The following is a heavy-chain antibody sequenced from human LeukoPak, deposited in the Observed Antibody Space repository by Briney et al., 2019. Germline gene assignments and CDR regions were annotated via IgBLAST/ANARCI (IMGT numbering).Heavy chain of an antibody. CDR1: GFTFSSYW. D-gene: IGHD3-10*01. Sequence: GGSLRLSCAAPGFTFSSYWMHWVRQVPGKGLVWVSRINSDGSSTSYADSVKGRFTISRDNAKNTRYVQMNSLRAEDTAVYYCSTGSGHAFDIWGRGTMVTVSS. J-gene: IGHJ3*02. V-gene: IGHV3-74*01. CDR2: INSDGSST. CDR3: STGSGHAFDI.